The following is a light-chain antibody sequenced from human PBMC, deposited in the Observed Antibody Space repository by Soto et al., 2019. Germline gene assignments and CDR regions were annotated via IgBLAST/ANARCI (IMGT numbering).Light chain of an antibody. Sequence: EIVMTQSPATLSVSPGERATLSCRASQSVTSNLAWYQQKPGQAPRLLIYVASTRATGIPARFSGSGSGTELTLTISSLESEDFAVYSCQQYKNWPYTFGQGTKLEIK. V-gene: IGKV3-15*01. J-gene: IGKJ2*01. CDR1: QSVTSN. CDR2: VAS. CDR3: QQYKNWPYT.